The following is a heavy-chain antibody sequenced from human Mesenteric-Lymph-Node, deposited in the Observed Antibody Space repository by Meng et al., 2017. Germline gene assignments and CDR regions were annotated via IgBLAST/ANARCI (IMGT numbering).Heavy chain of an antibody. CDR3: ARRRGGSGRDC. CDR2: IYYSGTT. J-gene: IGHJ4*02. Sequence: QVHVRESGPGLVKPSDTLSLTFAVSGYSKSSTNWWGWSRQPPGKGLEWIGYIYYSGTTSYNPSLKSRVTMFVDTSQNQFSLMLTSVTATDTAVYYCARRRGGSGRDCWGQGTLVTVSS. D-gene: IGHD3-10*01. CDR1: GYSKSSTNW. V-gene: IGHV4-28*01.